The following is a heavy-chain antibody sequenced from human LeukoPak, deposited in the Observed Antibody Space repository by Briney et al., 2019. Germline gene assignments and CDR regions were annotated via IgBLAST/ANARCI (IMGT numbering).Heavy chain of an antibody. CDR3: AKGLDPPVQWQGYFDY. CDR1: GFTFSSYA. J-gene: IGHJ4*02. V-gene: IGHV3-23*01. Sequence: GGSLRLSCVASGFTFSSYAMSWVRQAPGKGLEWVSAISGSGGSTYYADSVKGRFTISRDNSKNTLYLQMNSLRAEDTAVYYCAKGLDPPVQWQGYFDYWGQGTLVTVSS. D-gene: IGHD6-19*01. CDR2: ISGSGGST.